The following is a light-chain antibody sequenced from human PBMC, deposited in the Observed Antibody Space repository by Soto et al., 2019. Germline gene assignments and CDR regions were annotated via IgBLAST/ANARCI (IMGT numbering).Light chain of an antibody. J-gene: IGKJ5*01. CDR1: QTFSNSF. V-gene: IGKV3-20*01. CDR3: QQCGSSST. CDR2: GAS. Sequence: SVLTQSRSTLSLSPGERATLSCRASQTFSNSFLSWFQQIPGQAPRLLIYGASMRATGIPDRFSGSGSGTDFTLTISRLEPEDFAVYYCQQCGSSSTFGQGRRLEI.